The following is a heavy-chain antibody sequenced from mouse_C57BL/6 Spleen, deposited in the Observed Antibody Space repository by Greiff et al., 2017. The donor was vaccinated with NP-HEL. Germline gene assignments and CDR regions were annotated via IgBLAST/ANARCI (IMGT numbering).Heavy chain of an antibody. CDR1: GYTFTDYN. CDR2: INPNNGGT. J-gene: IGHJ2*01. CDR3: ARSHITTVVEGYFDY. D-gene: IGHD1-1*01. V-gene: IGHV1-18*01. Sequence: EVQLQQSGPELVKPGASVKIPCKASGYTFTDYNMDWVKQSHGKSLEWIGDINPNNGGTIYNQKFKGKATLTVDKSSSTAYMELRSLTSEDTAVYYCARSHITTVVEGYFDYWGQGTTLTVSS.